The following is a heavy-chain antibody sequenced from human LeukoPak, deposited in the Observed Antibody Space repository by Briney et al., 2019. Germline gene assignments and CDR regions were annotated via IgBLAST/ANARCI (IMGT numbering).Heavy chain of an antibody. CDR1: GYTFTSFG. CDR2: ISAYNGNT. V-gene: IGHV1-18*01. CDR3: ARGGGYCSGGSCYEFDY. J-gene: IGHJ4*02. Sequence: ASVKVSCKASGYTFTSFGTSWVRQAPGQGLEWMGWISAYNGNTNYAQKLQGRVTMTTDTSTSTAYMELRSLRSDDTAVYYCARGGGYCSGGSCYEFDYWGQGTLVTVSS. D-gene: IGHD2-15*01.